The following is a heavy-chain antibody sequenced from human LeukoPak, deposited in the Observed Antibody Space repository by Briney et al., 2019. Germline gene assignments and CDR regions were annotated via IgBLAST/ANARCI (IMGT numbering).Heavy chain of an antibody. CDR2: IKSKTDGGTT. V-gene: IGHV3-15*01. CDR1: GFTFSNAW. D-gene: IGHD3-10*01. Sequence: PGGSLRLSCAASGFTFSNAWMSWVRQAPGKGLEWVGRIKSKTDGGTTDYAAPVKGRFTISRDDSKNTLYLQMNSLKTEDTAVYYCAKGSITMVRGAMFDYWGQGTLVTVSS. CDR3: AKGSITMVRGAMFDY. J-gene: IGHJ4*02.